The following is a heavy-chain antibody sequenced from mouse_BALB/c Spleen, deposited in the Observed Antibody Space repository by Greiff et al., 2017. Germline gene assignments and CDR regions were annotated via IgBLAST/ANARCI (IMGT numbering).Heavy chain of an antibody. CDR1: GFTFSSYT. V-gene: IGHV5-6-4*01. Sequence: EVKLMESGGGLVKPGGSLKLSCAASGFTFSSYTMSWVRQTPEKRLEWVATISSGGSYTYYPDSVKGRFTISRDNAKNTLYLQMSSLKSEDTAMYYCTRDYRYDGDWYFDVWGAGTTVTVSS. D-gene: IGHD2-14*01. CDR3: TRDYRYDGDWYFDV. J-gene: IGHJ1*01. CDR2: ISSGGSYT.